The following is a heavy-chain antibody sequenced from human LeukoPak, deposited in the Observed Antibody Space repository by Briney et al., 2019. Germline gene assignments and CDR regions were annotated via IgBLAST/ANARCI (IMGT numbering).Heavy chain of an antibody. CDR1: GYSFTSYD. CDR2: VNPKTGNT. CDR3: ARYDTAMEYAFDI. D-gene: IGHD5-18*01. V-gene: IGHV1-8*01. Sequence: GASVKVSCNASGYSFTSYDINWVRQAPGQGPEWMGWVNPKTGNTGYKQKFQARVTMTTDTSTSTAYMELSSLRSDDTAVYYCARYDTAMEYAFDIWGQGTMVTVSS. J-gene: IGHJ3*02.